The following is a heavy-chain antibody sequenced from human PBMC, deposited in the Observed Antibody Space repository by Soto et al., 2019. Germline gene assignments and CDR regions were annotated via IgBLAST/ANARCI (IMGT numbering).Heavy chain of an antibody. CDR1: GFTFSSYA. Sequence: QVQLVESGGGVVQPGRSLRLSCAASGFTFSSYAMHWVRQAPGKGLEWVAVISYDGSNKYYADSVKGRFTISRDNSKNTLYLQMNSPRAEDTAVYYCARDTKGYCSGGSCYSYAFDIWGQGTMVTVSS. CDR3: ARDTKGYCSGGSCYSYAFDI. CDR2: ISYDGSNK. D-gene: IGHD2-15*01. J-gene: IGHJ3*02. V-gene: IGHV3-30-3*01.